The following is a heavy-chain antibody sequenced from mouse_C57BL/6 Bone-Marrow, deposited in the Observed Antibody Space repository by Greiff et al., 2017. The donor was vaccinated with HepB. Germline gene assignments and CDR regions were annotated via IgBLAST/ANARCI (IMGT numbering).Heavy chain of an antibody. CDR3: AREGYGSRGAY. V-gene: IGHV1-81*01. J-gene: IGHJ3*01. CDR1: GYTFTSYG. CDR2: IYPRSGNT. Sequence: VQLQQSGAELARPGASVKLSCKASGYTFTSYGISWVKQRTGQGLEWIGEIYPRSGNTYYNEKFKGKATLTADKSSSIAYMELRSLTSEDSAVYFCAREGYGSRGAYWGQGTLVTVSA. D-gene: IGHD1-1*01.